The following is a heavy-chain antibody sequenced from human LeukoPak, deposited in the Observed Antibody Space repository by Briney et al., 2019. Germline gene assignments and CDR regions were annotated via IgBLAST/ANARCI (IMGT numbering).Heavy chain of an antibody. V-gene: IGHV4-34*01. CDR3: ARGYYGPLDY. CDR1: GGSFSGYY. D-gene: IGHD3-10*01. J-gene: IGHJ4*02. CDR2: INHSGST. Sequence: SETLSLTCAVYGGSFSGYYWSWIRQPPGKGLERIGEINHSGSTNYSPSLKSRVTISVDTSKNQFSLKLSSVTAAGTAVYYCARGYYGPLDYWGQGTLVTVSS.